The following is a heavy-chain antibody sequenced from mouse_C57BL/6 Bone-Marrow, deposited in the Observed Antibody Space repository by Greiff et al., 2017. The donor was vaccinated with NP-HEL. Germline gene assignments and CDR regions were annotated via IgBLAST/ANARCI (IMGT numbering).Heavy chain of an antibody. V-gene: IGHV1-39*01. CDR1: GYSFTDYN. CDR3: ARRRYGSSYYAMDY. Sequence: VQLQQSGPELVKPGPSVKISCKASGYSFTDYNMNWVKQSNGKSLEWIGVINPNYGTTSYNQKFKGKATLTVDQSSSTAYMQLNSLTSEDSAVYYCARRRYGSSYYAMDYWGQGTSVTVSS. D-gene: IGHD1-1*01. CDR2: INPNYGTT. J-gene: IGHJ4*01.